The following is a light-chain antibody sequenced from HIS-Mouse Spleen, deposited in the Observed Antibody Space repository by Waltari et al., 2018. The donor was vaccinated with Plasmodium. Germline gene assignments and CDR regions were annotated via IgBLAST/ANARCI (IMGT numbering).Light chain of an antibody. J-gene: IGLJ2*01. CDR2: QDS. CDR3: QAWDSSTVV. Sequence: SYELTQPPPVSVSPGQPASTPCSGDTLGETYPCWYQQKPGQSPVLVIYQDSKRTSGIPERFSGSNSGNTATLTISGTQAMDEADYYCQAWDSSTVVFGGGTKLTVL. V-gene: IGLV3-1*01. CDR1: TLGETY.